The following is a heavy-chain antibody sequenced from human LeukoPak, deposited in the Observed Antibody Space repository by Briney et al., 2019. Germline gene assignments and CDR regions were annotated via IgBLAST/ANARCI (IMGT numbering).Heavy chain of an antibody. J-gene: IGHJ4*02. CDR2: INHSGST. CDR3: ARASYGDYVFDY. CDR1: GGSFSGYY. D-gene: IGHD4-17*01. V-gene: IGHV4-34*01. Sequence: SETLSPTCAVYGGSFSGYYWSWIRQPPGKGLEWIGEINHSGSTNYNPSLKSRVTISVDRSKNQFSLKLSSVTAADTAVYYCARASYGDYVFDYWGQGTLVTVSS.